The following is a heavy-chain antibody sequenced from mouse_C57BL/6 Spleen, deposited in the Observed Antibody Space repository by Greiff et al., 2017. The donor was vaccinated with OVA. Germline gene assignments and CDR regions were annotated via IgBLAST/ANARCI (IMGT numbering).Heavy chain of an antibody. CDR2: IYPSDSET. CDR3: ALYYYGSSFSYYAMDY. V-gene: IGHV1-61*01. D-gene: IGHD1-1*01. CDR1: GYTFTSYW. J-gene: IGHJ4*01. Sequence: QLQQPGAELVRPGSSVKLSCKASGYTFTSYWMDWVKQRPGQGLEWIGNIYPSDSETHYNQKFKDKATLTVDKSSSTAYMQLSSLTSEDSAVYYCALYYYGSSFSYYAMDYWGQGTSVTVSS.